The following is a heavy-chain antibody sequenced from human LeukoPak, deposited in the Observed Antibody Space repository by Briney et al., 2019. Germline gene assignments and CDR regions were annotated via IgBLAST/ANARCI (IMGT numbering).Heavy chain of an antibody. J-gene: IGHJ5*02. D-gene: IGHD1-26*01. Sequence: KTSGSLSLTCTVSAYSISDGWVWGMIRQPPGKGLEWIGSIYHSGTTYYNPSLKSRVTMSVDTSNNQFSLKLTSVTAADTAMYYCSRLSHVAGAPKVSWFDPWGQGTLVTVSS. V-gene: IGHV4-38-2*02. CDR1: AYSISDGWV. CDR3: SRLSHVAGAPKVSWFDP. CDR2: IYHSGTT.